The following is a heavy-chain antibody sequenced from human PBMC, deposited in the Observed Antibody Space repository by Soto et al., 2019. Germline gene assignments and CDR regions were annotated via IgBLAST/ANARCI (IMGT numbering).Heavy chain of an antibody. V-gene: IGHV3-23*01. CDR2: FSATSENT. CDR1: GFFFGSYT. Sequence: EVQLLESGGGLVQPGGSLRLSCVGSGFFFGSYTMTWVRQAPGKGLEWVSSFSATSENTYYADSVRGRFTISRDNSKNMLFLQMNSLTAEDTAMYYCAKARDQQWVRLPFDYWGQGILVIVSS. D-gene: IGHD6-19*01. J-gene: IGHJ4*02. CDR3: AKARDQQWVRLPFDY.